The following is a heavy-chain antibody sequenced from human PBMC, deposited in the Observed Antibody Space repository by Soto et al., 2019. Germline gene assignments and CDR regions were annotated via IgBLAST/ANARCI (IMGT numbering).Heavy chain of an antibody. CDR2: INPSGGGT. V-gene: IGHV1-46*01. J-gene: IGHJ4*02. Sequence: ASVKVSCKASGYTFTTYYMHWVRQAPGQGLEWMGIINPSGGGTNYAQKFQDRVTMTRDTSTSTVYMQLSSLRSEDTAVYYCARGGSGVPNDYWGQGTLVTVSS. CDR1: GYTFTTYY. CDR3: ARGGSGVPNDY. D-gene: IGHD6-19*01.